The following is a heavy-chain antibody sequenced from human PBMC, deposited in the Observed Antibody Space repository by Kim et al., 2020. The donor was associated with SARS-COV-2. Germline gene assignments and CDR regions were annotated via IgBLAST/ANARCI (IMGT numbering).Heavy chain of an antibody. V-gene: IGHV5-51*01. Sequence: PSFQGQVTISADKSISTAYLQWSSLKASDTAMYYCARPGGNSHYYYGMDVWGQGTTVTVSS. J-gene: IGHJ6*02. D-gene: IGHD2-21*02. CDR3: ARPGGNSHYYYGMDV.